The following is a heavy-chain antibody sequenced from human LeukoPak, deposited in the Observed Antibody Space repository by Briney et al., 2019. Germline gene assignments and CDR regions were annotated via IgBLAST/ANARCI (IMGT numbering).Heavy chain of an antibody. Sequence: PGGSLRLSCAASGFTFDDYAMHWARQAPGKGLEWVSGISWNSGSIGYADSVKGRFTISRDNAKNSLYLQMNSLRAEDTALYYCAKDINYYGSESHATFDYWGQGTLVTVSS. V-gene: IGHV3-9*01. J-gene: IGHJ4*02. CDR2: ISWNSGSI. D-gene: IGHD3-10*01. CDR3: AKDINYYGSESHATFDY. CDR1: GFTFDDYA.